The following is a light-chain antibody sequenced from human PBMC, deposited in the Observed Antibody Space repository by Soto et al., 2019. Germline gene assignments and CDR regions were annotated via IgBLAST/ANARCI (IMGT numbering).Light chain of an antibody. CDR1: SSDVGGYNY. CDR3: ISYTSRSTAYV. CDR2: DVS. J-gene: IGLJ1*01. Sequence: QSVLTQPASVSGSPGQSITISCTGASSDVGGYNYVSWYQQHPGKAPKLMIYDVSNRPSGVSNRFSGSKSGNTASLTISGLQAEDEAAYYCISYTSRSTAYVFGTGTKVTVL. V-gene: IGLV2-14*03.